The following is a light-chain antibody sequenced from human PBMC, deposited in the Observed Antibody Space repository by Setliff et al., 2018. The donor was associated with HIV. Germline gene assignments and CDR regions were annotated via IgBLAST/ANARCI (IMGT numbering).Light chain of an antibody. Sequence: QSALTQPASVSGSPGQSTTISCTGTSSDVDTFDFVSWYQQHPDKAPKLLIYEVTNRPSGISNRFSGSKSGNTASLTISGLHEEDEGDYYCATYTARLGLVFGTGTKVTVL. V-gene: IGLV2-14*01. J-gene: IGLJ1*01. CDR3: ATYTARLGLV. CDR2: EVT. CDR1: SSDVDTFDF.